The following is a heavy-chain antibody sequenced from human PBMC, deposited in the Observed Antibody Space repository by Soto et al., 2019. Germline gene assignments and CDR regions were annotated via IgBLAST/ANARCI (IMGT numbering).Heavy chain of an antibody. J-gene: IGHJ6*02. CDR2: ITPIYGTT. Sequence: SVKVSCKVSGGTFNSYPLNWVRQAPGQGLEWMGLITPIYGTTSYAQKFQGRVTITADESTRTVYMELRSLRSEDTVRYYCARDIQLGYYYYAMDVWGQGTTVTVSS. CDR3: ARDIQLGYYYYAMDV. V-gene: IGHV1-69*13. CDR1: GGTFNSYP. D-gene: IGHD1-1*01.